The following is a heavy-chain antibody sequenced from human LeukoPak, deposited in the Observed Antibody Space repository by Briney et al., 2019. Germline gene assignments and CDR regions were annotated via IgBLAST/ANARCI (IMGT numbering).Heavy chain of an antibody. CDR3: ARVGSRDYSNYAGWFDP. D-gene: IGHD4-11*01. CDR2: IYHSGST. CDR1: GYSISSGYY. Sequence: KPSETLSLTCTVSGYSISSGYYWGWIRQPPGKGLEWIGSIYHSGSTYYNPSLKSRVTISVDTSKNQFSLKLSSVTAADTAVYYCARVGSRDYSNYAGWFDPWGQGTLVTVSS. V-gene: IGHV4-38-2*02. J-gene: IGHJ5*02.